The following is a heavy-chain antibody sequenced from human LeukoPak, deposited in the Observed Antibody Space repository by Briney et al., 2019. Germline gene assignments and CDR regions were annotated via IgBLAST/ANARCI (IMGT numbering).Heavy chain of an antibody. D-gene: IGHD2-15*01. Sequence: ASVKVSCKASGYTFTSYAMHWVRQAPGQRLEWMGWINAGNGNTNYAQKLQGRVTMTTDTSTSTAYMELSSLRSEDTAVYYCARDSSDIRSLIAHWGQGTLVTVSS. V-gene: IGHV1-3*01. CDR1: GYTFTSYA. J-gene: IGHJ1*01. CDR3: ARDSSDIRSLIAH. CDR2: INAGNGNT.